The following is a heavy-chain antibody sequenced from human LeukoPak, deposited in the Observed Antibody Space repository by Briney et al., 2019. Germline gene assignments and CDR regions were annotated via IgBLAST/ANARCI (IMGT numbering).Heavy chain of an antibody. D-gene: IGHD6-13*01. J-gene: IGHJ3*02. CDR2: IYTSGST. CDR1: GGSISNYY. V-gene: IGHV4-4*07. CDR3: ARSPSNIATKHDNAFDI. Sequence: SETLSLTCTVSGGSISNYYWSWIRQPAGKGLEWIGRIYTSGSTNYNPSLKSRVTMSVDTSKNQFSLKLSSVTAADTAVYYCARSPSNIATKHDNAFDIWGQGTMVTVSS.